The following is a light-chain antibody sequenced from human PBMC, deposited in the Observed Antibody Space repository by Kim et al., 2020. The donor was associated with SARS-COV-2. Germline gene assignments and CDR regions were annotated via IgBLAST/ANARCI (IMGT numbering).Light chain of an antibody. Sequence: LSPWASAPPSCRASQSFGRVLAWYHQNPGQAPRLLIYDAFNMATGIPARFSGSGSGTDFTLTISSLEPEDFAVYYCQQRSNWPLTFGGGTKVDIK. CDR1: QSFGRV. CDR2: DAF. CDR3: QQRSNWPLT. J-gene: IGKJ4*01. V-gene: IGKV3-11*01.